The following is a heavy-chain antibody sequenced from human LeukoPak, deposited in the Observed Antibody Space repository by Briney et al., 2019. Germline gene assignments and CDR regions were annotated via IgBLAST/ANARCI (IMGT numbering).Heavy chain of an antibody. Sequence: GGSLRLSCVGSGFSFSTYGMHWVRRAPGKGLEWVAVISNDGIKKYYVDSVKGRFTISRDNSKHTLYLQMDSLRTEDTAVYYCAKDPPLYFDWPEGYFQHWGQGTLVTVSS. CDR1: GFSFSTYG. D-gene: IGHD3-9*01. CDR2: ISNDGIKK. J-gene: IGHJ1*01. V-gene: IGHV3-30*18. CDR3: AKDPPLYFDWPEGYFQH.